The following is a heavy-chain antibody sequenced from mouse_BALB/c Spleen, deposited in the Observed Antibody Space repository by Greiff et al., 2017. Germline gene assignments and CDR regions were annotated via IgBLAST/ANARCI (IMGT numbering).Heavy chain of an antibody. J-gene: IGHJ3*01. CDR1: GYTFSSYW. V-gene: IGHV1-9*01. CDR3: ARGGLYYGYDGFAY. Sequence: QVQLQQSGAELMKPGASVKISCKATGYTFSSYWIEWVKQRPGHGLEWIGEILPGSGSTNYNEKFKGKATFTADTSSNTAYMQLSSLTSEDSAVYYCARGGLYYGYDGFAYWGQGTLVTVSA. CDR2: ILPGSGST. D-gene: IGHD2-2*01.